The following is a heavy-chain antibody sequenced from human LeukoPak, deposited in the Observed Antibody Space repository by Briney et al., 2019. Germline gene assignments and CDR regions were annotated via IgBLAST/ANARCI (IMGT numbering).Heavy chain of an antibody. CDR3: ARHALAARLNGMDV. J-gene: IGHJ6*02. V-gene: IGHV4-39*01. CDR1: GGSISSSSYY. CDR2: IYYSGST. Sequence: PSETLSLTCTGSGGSISSSSYYWGWIRQPPGKGLEWIGSIYYSGSTYYNPSLKSRVTISVDTSKNQFSLKLSSVTAADTAVYYCARHALAARLNGMDVWGQGTTVTVSS. D-gene: IGHD6-6*01.